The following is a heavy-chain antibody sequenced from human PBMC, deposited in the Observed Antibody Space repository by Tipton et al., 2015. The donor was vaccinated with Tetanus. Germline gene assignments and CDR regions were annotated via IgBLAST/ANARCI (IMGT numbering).Heavy chain of an antibody. CDR3: ARHIGPALTPGGNFDC. J-gene: IGHJ4*02. CDR2: IYPGDSDT. CDR1: GYSFTSYW. D-gene: IGHD3-16*01. V-gene: IGHV5-51*01. Sequence: QLVQSGAEVKKPGESLKISCKGSGYSFTSYWIGWVRPMPGKGLAWMRIIYPGDSDTRYSPSFQGQVTISADKSTSTAYLQWISLRAPDTAMYYCARHIGPALTPGGNFDCWGQGTLVTVSS.